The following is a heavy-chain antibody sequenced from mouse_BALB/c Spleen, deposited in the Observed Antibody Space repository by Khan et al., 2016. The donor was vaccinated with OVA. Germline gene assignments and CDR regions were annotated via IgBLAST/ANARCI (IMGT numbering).Heavy chain of an antibody. CDR1: GYTLTNYG. D-gene: IGHD2-1*01. J-gene: IGHJ3*01. Sequence: QSQLVQSGPELKKPGETVKISCKASGYTLTNYGMNWVKQAPGKGLKWMGWINTYTGEPTYAEDFKGRIAFSLETSASTAYLQINNLKNKDTATYFCARSNGNYWFAYWGQGTLVTVSA. CDR3: ARSNGNYWFAY. V-gene: IGHV9-3-1*01. CDR2: INTYTGEP.